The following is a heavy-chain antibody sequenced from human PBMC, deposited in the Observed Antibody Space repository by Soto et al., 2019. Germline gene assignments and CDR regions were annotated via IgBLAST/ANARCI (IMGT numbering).Heavy chain of an antibody. J-gene: IGHJ5*02. V-gene: IGHV4-59*02. CDR3: ARETGSSWSRGAGDWCDP. CDR2: IYYSGST. Sequence: SEPLSLTCTLSGGSVSSYYWCWLRQHQGKGLEWIGYIYYSGSTNYNPSLKSRVTISVDTSKNQFSLKLSSVTAADTAVYYCARETGSSWSRGAGDWCDPWGQGTLVTVPQ. CDR1: GGSVSSYY. D-gene: IGHD6-13*01.